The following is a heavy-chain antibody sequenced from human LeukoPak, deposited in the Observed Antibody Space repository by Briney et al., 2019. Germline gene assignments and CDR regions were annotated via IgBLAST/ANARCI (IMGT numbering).Heavy chain of an antibody. V-gene: IGHV3-33*01. CDR1: RFPFRSCG. CDR2: MWYGGSNK. CDR3: ARAGEYVSSCETRSYYYYGMDV. D-gene: IGHD3-22*01. J-gene: IGHJ6*02. Sequence: GGSLRLSCAASRFPFRSCGVHCVRQAPGKGLEWVTFMWYGGSNKFYADSVKGRFHLPRDNSKNTVYVQMKSLRTEDNAVYYCARAGEYVSSCETRSYYYYGMDVWGQGTTVTVSS.